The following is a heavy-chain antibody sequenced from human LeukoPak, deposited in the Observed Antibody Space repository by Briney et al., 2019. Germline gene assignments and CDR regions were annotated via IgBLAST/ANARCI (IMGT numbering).Heavy chain of an antibody. D-gene: IGHD3-22*01. J-gene: IGHJ3*02. V-gene: IGHV4-39*01. CDR3: ARRGASSGYYYGAFDI. Sequence: PSETLSLTCTVSGGSISSGSYYWGWIRQPPGKGLEWIGSIYNSGSTYYNPSLKSRVTISVDTSKNQFSLKLSSVTAADTAVYYCARRGASSGYYYGAFDIWGQGTMVTVSS. CDR2: IYNSGST. CDR1: GGSISSGSYY.